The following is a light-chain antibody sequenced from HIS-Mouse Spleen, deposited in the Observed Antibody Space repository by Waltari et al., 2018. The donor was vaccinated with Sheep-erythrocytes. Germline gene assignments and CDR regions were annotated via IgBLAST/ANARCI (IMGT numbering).Light chain of an antibody. CDR3: QQYDNLPLT. Sequence: DIQMTQSPSSLSASVGDRVTITCQASQDISNHLNWYQQKPGKAPKLLIYDASNLETGVPSRFSGSGSGTDFTFTISSLQPEDIATYYCQQYDNLPLTLAEGPRWRSN. CDR1: QDISNH. CDR2: DAS. J-gene: IGKJ4*01. V-gene: IGKV1-33*01.